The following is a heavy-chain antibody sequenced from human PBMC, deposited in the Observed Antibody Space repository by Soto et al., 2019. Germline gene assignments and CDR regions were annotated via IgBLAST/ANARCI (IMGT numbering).Heavy chain of an antibody. D-gene: IGHD2-15*01. J-gene: IGHJ6*02. CDR3: AREFGAASGGSGYLCYWYYYYGMDV. V-gene: IGHV3-21*01. CDR1: GFTFSSYS. CDR2: ISSSSSYI. Sequence: EVQLVESGGGLVKPGGSLRLSCAASGFTFSSYSMSWVRQAPGKGLEWVSSISSSSSYIYYADSVKGRFTISRDNARTSLYLQMNSLGAEDTAVYYCAREFGAASGGSGYLCYWYYYYGMDVWGQGTTVTGSS.